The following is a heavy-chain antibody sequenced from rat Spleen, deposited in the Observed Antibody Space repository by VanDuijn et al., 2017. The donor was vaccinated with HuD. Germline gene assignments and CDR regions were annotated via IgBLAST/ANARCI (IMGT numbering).Heavy chain of an antibody. D-gene: IGHD1-2*01. Sequence: EVQLVESGGGLVQPGRSIKLSCSASGFTFSSVPMAWVRQAPTKGLEWVASISPSGGNTYYRDSVKGRFTISRDNAQNTLYLQMNSLWSEDTATYYCARHYYSFDYWGQGVLVTVSS. CDR2: ISPSGGNT. V-gene: IGHV5-25*01. J-gene: IGHJ2*01. CDR3: ARHYYSFDY. CDR1: GFTFSSVP.